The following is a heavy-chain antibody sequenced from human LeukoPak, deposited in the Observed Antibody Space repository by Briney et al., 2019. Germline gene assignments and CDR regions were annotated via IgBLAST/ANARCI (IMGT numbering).Heavy chain of an antibody. CDR2: IYYSGST. CDR1: GDSISSYY. V-gene: IGHV4-59*08. D-gene: IGHD6-13*01. J-gene: IGHJ3*02. CDR3: ARHGSSSLYAFDI. Sequence: SETLSLTCTVSGDSISSYYWSWIRQPPGKGLEWIGYIYYSGSTNYNPSLKSRVTISVDTSKNQFSLKLSSVTAADTAVYYCARHGSSSLYAFDIWGQGTMVTVSS.